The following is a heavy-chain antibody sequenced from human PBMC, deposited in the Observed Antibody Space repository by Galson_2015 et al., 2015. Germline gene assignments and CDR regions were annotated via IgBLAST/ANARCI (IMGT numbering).Heavy chain of an antibody. CDR1: GFTFSIYA. Sequence: SLRLSCAASGFTFSIYAMSWVRQAPGKGLEWVSDISGSTGSTNYAESVKGRFTISRDNSKNTMYLQVSSLRAEDTAVYYCARELYGWYFDVWGRGTLVTVSS. J-gene: IGHJ2*01. CDR3: ARELYGWYFDV. CDR2: ISGSTGST. D-gene: IGHD3-10*01. V-gene: IGHV3-23*01.